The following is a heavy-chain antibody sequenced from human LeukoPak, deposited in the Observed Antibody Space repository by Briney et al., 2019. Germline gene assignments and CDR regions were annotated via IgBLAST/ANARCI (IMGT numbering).Heavy chain of an antibody. CDR3: ARGSLWFGELWSYYFDY. D-gene: IGHD3-10*01. V-gene: IGHV3-23*01. Sequence: PGGSLRLSCAASGFTFSSYGMSWVRQAPGKGLEWVSVISGSGGSTYYADSVKGRFTTSRDNSKNTLYLQMNSLRAEDTAVYYCARGSLWFGELWSYYFDYWGQGTLVTVSS. CDR2: ISGSGGST. J-gene: IGHJ4*02. CDR1: GFTFSSYG.